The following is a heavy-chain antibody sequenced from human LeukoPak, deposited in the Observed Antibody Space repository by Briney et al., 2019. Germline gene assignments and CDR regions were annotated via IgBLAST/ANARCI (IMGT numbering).Heavy chain of an antibody. J-gene: IGHJ4*02. V-gene: IGHV3-33*06. CDR3: AKDRGTGTYSLDY. D-gene: IGHD1-26*01. CDR2: IWYDGSNN. Sequence: GGSLRLSCAAFGFTFSSYGMHWVRQAPGKGLEWVAVIWYDGSNNYYADSVKGRFTISRDNSKNTLYLQMNSLRAEDTAVYYCAKDRGTGTYSLDYWGQGTLVTVSS. CDR1: GFTFSSYG.